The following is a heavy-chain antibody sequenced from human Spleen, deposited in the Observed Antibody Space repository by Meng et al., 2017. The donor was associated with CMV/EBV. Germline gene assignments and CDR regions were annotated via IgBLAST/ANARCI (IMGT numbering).Heavy chain of an antibody. V-gene: IGHV4-39*07. CDR1: GASITSRSSY. J-gene: IGHJ3*02. Sequence: GSLRLSCAVSGASITSRSSYWGWIRQPPGKGLEWIGNIYYSGSTYYNPSLKSRLTISIDTSNNQFSLRLTSVTAADTAVYYCARDLSSDSSGYYPHGAFDIWGQGTMVTVSS. CDR2: IYYSGST. CDR3: ARDLSSDSSGYYPHGAFDI. D-gene: IGHD3-22*01.